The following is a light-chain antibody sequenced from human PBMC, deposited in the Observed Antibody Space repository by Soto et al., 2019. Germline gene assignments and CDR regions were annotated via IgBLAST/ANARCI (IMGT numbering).Light chain of an antibody. CDR2: DAS. CDR3: QQRGNRPPWT. J-gene: IGKJ1*01. CDR1: QSLSSNY. V-gene: IGKV3D-20*02. Sequence: EVVLTQSPXTLSLSPGEGATLSCRASQSLSSNYLAWYQQKPGQAPRLLIYDASNRATGIPARFSGSGSGTDFTLTISSLEPEDFAVYYCQQRGNRPPWTFGQGTKVDIK.